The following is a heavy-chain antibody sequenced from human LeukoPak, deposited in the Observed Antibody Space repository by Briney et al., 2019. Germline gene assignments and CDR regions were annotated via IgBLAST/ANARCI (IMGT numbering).Heavy chain of an antibody. CDR1: GGSISSSSYY. Sequence: PSETLSLTCTVSGGSISSSSYYWSWIRQPPGKGLEWIGEINHSGSTNYNPSLKSRVTISVDTSKNQFSLKLSSVTAADTAVYYCARVLGYCSGGSCYLEYFDYWGQGTLVTVSS. J-gene: IGHJ4*02. CDR2: INHSGST. D-gene: IGHD2-15*01. V-gene: IGHV4-39*07. CDR3: ARVLGYCSGGSCYLEYFDY.